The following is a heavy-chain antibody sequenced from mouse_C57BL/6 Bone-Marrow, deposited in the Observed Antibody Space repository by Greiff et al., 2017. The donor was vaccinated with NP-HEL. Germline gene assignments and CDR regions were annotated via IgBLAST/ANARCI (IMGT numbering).Heavy chain of an antibody. Sequence: QVQLQQPGAELVMPGASVKLSCKASGYTFTSYWMHWVKQRPGQGLEWIVEIDPSDSYTNYNQKFKGKSTLTVDKSSSTAYMQLSSLTSEDSAVYYCARDYGSSTWFAYWGPGTLVTVSA. J-gene: IGHJ3*01. D-gene: IGHD1-1*01. V-gene: IGHV1-69*01. CDR2: IDPSDSYT. CDR3: ARDYGSSTWFAY. CDR1: GYTFTSYW.